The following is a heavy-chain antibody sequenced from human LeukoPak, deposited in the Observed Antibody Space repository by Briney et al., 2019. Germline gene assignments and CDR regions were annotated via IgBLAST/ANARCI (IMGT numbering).Heavy chain of an antibody. D-gene: IGHD1-14*01. V-gene: IGHV3-7*01. CDR1: GFTLNRYW. CDR3: ARGGNLEN. J-gene: IGHJ4*02. CDR2: INEDGGER. Sequence: GGSLRLSCAASGFTLNRYWMSWVRQAPGKGLEWVANINEDGGERHYVDSVKCRFTISRDNAKNSLYLQMNSLRAEDTAVYYCARGGNLENWGGGTLVTVSS.